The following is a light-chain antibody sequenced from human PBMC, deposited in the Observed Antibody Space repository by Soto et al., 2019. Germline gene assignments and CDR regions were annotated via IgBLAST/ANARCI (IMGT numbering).Light chain of an antibody. J-gene: IGLJ1*01. CDR2: KDN. CDR3: QSADTSGTYYV. Sequence: SYELTQSTSVSLTPGQTARITCSGDGLPTQYVYWYQQKPGQAPRLIIYKDNQRPSEIPERFSASSSGTLATLTISGIQAEDEADFYCQSADTSGTYYVFGTGTKVTVL. CDR1: GLPTQY. V-gene: IGLV3-25*02.